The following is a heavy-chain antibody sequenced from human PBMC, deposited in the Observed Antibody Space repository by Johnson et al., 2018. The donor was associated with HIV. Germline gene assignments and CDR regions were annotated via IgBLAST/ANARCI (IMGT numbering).Heavy chain of an antibody. V-gene: IGHV3-13*01. J-gene: IGHJ3*02. CDR3: AREDTPFGSPHEGDAFDI. D-gene: IGHD3-16*01. CDR1: GFTFSDYD. CDR2: IGTRSDT. Sequence: VQLVESGGGLVKPGGSLRLSCAASGFTFSDYDMHWVRQVPGKGLEWVGAIGTRSDTYYPASVKGRFTISRENARNSLYLQMNSLRVEDTAVYYCAREDTPFGSPHEGDAFDIWGQGTRVTVFS.